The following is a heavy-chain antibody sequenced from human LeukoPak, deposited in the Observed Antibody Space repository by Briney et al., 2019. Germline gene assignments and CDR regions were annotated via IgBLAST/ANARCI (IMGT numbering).Heavy chain of an antibody. V-gene: IGHV1-69*04. Sequence: SVKLSCKASGGTFSSYAISWVRQAPGQGLEWMGRIIPILGIANYAQKFQGRVTITADKSTSTAYMELSSLRSEDTAVYYCARDGWDYYGSGCFHPWGQGTLVTVSS. J-gene: IGHJ5*01. CDR2: IIPILGIA. D-gene: IGHD3-10*01. CDR3: ARDGWDYYGSGCFHP. CDR1: GGTFSSYA.